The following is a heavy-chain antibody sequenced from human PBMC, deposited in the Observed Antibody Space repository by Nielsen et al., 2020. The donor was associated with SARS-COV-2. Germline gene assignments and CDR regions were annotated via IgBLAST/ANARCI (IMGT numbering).Heavy chain of an antibody. J-gene: IGHJ3*01. CDR1: GFTFSSYA. CDR2: ISGSGGST. Sequence: GVLKISCAASGFTFSSYAMSWVRQAPGKGLAWVSAISGSGGSTYYADSVKGRFTISRDNSKNTLYLQMNSLRAEDTAVYYCARDNGGYFGHWGQGTMVTVSS. V-gene: IGHV3-23*01. D-gene: IGHD2-21*02. CDR3: ARDNGGYFGH.